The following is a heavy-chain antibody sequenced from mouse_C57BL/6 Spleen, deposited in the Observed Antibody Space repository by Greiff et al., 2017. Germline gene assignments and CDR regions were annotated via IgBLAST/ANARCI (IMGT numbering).Heavy chain of an antibody. V-gene: IGHV8-12*01. CDR2: IYWDDDK. CDR1: GFSLSTSGMG. CDR3: ARIRGYGNLYYYAMDY. J-gene: IGHJ4*01. D-gene: IGHD2-1*01. Sequence: QVPLKVCGPGILQSSQTLSLTCSFSGFSLSTSGMGVSWIRQPSGKGLEWLAHIYWDDDKRYNPSLKSRPTISKDTSRNQVFLKITSVYTADTATYYCARIRGYGNLYYYAMDYWGQGTSVTVSS.